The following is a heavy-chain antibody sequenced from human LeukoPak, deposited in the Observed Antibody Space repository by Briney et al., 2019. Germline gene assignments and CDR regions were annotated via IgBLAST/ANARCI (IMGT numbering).Heavy chain of an antibody. CDR2: IWYDGSNK. CDR1: GFTFSSYG. Sequence: GGSLRLFCAASGFTFSSYGMHWVRQAPGKGLEWVAVIWYDGSNKYYADSVKGRFTISRDNSKNTLYLQMNSLRAEDTAVYYCARDSIAVAGTIPDYWGQGTLVTVSS. CDR3: ARDSIAVAGTIPDY. V-gene: IGHV3-33*01. D-gene: IGHD6-19*01. J-gene: IGHJ4*02.